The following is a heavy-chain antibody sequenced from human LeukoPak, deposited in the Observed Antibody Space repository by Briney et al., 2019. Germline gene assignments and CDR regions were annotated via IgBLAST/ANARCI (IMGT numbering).Heavy chain of an antibody. J-gene: IGHJ3*02. V-gene: IGHV3-23*01. Sequence: GGSLRLSCAASGFTFSSYAMSWVRQAPGKGLEWVSAISGSGGSTYYADSVKGWFTISRDNSKNTLYLQMNSLRAEDTAVYYCAKGVYSYGNAFDIWGQGTMVTVSS. D-gene: IGHD5-18*01. CDR3: AKGVYSYGNAFDI. CDR1: GFTFSSYA. CDR2: ISGSGGST.